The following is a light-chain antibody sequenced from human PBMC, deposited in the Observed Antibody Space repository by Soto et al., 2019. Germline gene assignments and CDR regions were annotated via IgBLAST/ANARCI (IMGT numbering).Light chain of an antibody. CDR1: SSDIGGYNY. J-gene: IGLJ3*02. CDR3: SSYTNRNTMV. V-gene: IGLV2-14*03. CDR2: DVT. Sequence: QSVLTQPASVSGSPGQSTTIFCTGTSSDIGGYNYVSWYQQRPGKPPKLMIYDVTNRPSGVSNRFSGSKSGSTASLTISGLQAEDEGDYYCSSYTNRNTMVFGGGTKLTVL.